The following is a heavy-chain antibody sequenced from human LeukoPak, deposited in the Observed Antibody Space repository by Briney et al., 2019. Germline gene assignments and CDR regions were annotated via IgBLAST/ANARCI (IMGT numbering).Heavy chain of an antibody. V-gene: IGHV3-48*01. CDR1: GFSLSSFA. CDR2: IESTGGT. Sequence: GGSLRLSCVVSGFSLSSFAMNWVRQAPGKGLECISHIESTGGTYYVDSVKGRFTISRDSAENSLYLQMNSLRAEDTAIYYCMTAAGYNFGQYWGQGTLVTVSS. J-gene: IGHJ4*02. CDR3: MTAAGYNFGQY. D-gene: IGHD5-18*01.